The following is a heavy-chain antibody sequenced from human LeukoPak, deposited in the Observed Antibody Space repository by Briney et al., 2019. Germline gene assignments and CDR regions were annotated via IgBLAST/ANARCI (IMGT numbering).Heavy chain of an antibody. CDR1: GGTFSSYA. J-gene: IGHJ4*02. CDR2: IVPILGIT. CDR3: ARDPSGGYVPYFDY. Sequence: SVKVSCTASGGTFSSYAISWVRQAPGQGLEWMGRIVPILGITNYAQKFQGRVTITADKSTSTAYMELSSLRSDDTAVYYCARDPSGGYVPYFDYWGQGTLVTVSS. D-gene: IGHD3-16*01. V-gene: IGHV1-69*04.